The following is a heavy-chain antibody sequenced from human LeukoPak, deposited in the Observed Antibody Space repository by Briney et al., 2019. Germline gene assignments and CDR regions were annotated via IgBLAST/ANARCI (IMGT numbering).Heavy chain of an antibody. CDR2: VYPDDSDT. J-gene: IGHJ5*02. Sequence: GESLKISCTASGYRFSDSWIGWVRQKPGKGLEWMGIVYPDDSDTRYSPSFQGQVTISADKSISTAYLQWSSLKASDTAMYYCARHGPRYCSSTSCGNWFDPWGQGTLVTVSS. CDR1: GYRFSDSW. D-gene: IGHD2-2*01. V-gene: IGHV5-51*01. CDR3: ARHGPRYCSSTSCGNWFDP.